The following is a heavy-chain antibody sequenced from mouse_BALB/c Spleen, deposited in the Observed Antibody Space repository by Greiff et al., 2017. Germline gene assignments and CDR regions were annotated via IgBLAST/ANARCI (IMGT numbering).Heavy chain of an antibody. Sequence: EVMLVESGGGLVQPGGSRKLSCAASGFTFSSFGMHWVRQAPEKGLEWVAYLSSGSSTIYYADTVKGRFTISRDNPKNTLFLQMTSLRSEDTAMYYCARSGYYGSSYAWFAYWGQGTLVTVSA. D-gene: IGHD1-1*01. CDR2: LSSGSSTI. V-gene: IGHV5-17*02. CDR3: ARSGYYGSSYAWFAY. CDR1: GFTFSSFG. J-gene: IGHJ3*01.